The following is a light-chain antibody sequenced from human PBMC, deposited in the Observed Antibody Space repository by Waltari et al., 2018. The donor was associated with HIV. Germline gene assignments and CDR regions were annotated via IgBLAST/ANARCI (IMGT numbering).Light chain of an antibody. V-gene: IGLV2-23*02. CDR1: SSDVGSYNL. CDR3: CSYAGSSTFV. CDR2: EVS. J-gene: IGLJ3*02. Sequence: QSALTQPASVSGSPGQSITISCTGTSSDVGSYNLVSWYQQHPGKAPKLMIYEVSKRPSGVSNRFSGSKSGNTASLTISGLQAEDEADYYCCSYAGSSTFVLGGGTKLTVL.